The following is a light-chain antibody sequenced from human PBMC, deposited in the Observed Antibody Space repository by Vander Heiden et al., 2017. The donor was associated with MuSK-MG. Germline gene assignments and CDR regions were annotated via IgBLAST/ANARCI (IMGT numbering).Light chain of an antibody. V-gene: IGLV1-51*02. CDR3: GTWDSSLSAMV. Sequence: QSVLTQPPSVSAAPGQKVTISCSGSSSNIGNNYVSWYQQLPGTAPKLLIYENNKRPSGIPDRFSSSKSGTSATLGITGLQTGDEADYYCGTWDSSLSAMVFGGGTKLTVL. CDR1: SSNIGNNY. CDR2: ENN. J-gene: IGLJ2*01.